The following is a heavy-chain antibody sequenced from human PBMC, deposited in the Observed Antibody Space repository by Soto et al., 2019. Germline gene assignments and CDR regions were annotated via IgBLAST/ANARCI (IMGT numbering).Heavy chain of an antibody. CDR3: ARDLAAAGTPLFDV. J-gene: IGHJ4*02. V-gene: IGHV4-59*01. D-gene: IGHD6-13*01. Sequence: SETLSLTCTVSGGSINNYFWSWIRQPPGKGLEWIGYIYYSGNTNYNPSLKSRVTISVDTSEKQFSLKLSSVTAADTAVYYCARDLAAAGTPLFDVWGQGTLVTVSS. CDR2: IYYSGNT. CDR1: GGSINNYF.